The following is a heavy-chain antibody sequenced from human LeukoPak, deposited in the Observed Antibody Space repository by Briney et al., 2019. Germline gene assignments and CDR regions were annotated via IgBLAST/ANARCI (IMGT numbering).Heavy chain of an antibody. CDR3: AKLWRGSHPRYFDH. J-gene: IGHJ4*02. D-gene: IGHD1-26*01. CDR2: ITDSGTTT. Sequence: GGSLRLSCAASGFTFSNYAMSWVRQAPGKGLEWVSTITDSGTTTFYADSVKGRFTISRDNFKDTVYVQMNGLRAEDTAVYYCAKLWRGSHPRYFDHWGQGTVVTVSS. CDR1: GFTFSNYA. V-gene: IGHV3-23*01.